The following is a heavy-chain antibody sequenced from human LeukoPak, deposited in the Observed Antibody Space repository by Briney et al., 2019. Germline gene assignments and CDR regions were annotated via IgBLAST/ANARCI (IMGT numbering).Heavy chain of an antibody. J-gene: IGHJ6*02. D-gene: IGHD2-2*01. CDR3: ARDPIVVVPAAKRTNCYYYGMDV. CDR2: IKQDGSEK. Sequence: QPGGSLRLSCAASGFTFGSYWMNWARQAPGKGLEWVANIKQDGSEKYYVDSVKGRFTISRDNAKNSLYLQMNSLRAEDTAVYYCARDPIVVVPAAKRTNCYYYGMDVWGQGTTVTVSS. CDR1: GFTFGSYW. V-gene: IGHV3-7*03.